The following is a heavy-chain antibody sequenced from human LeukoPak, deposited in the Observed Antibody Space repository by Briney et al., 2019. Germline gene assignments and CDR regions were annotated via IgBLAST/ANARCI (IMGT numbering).Heavy chain of an antibody. D-gene: IGHD3-10*01. J-gene: IGHJ4*02. V-gene: IGHV1-8*03. CDR2: MNPNSGNT. Sequence: ASVKVSCKASGYTFTSYDINWVRQATGQGLEWMGWMNPNSGNTGYAQKFQGRVTVTRNTSISTAYMELSSLRSEDTAVYYCARSFGSTGWKTYYYGSGSYRVSDYWGQGTLVTVSS. CDR3: ARSFGSTGWKTYYYGSGSYRVSDY. CDR1: GYTFTSYD.